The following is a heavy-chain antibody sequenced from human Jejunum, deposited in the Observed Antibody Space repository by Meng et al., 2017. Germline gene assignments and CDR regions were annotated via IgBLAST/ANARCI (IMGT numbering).Heavy chain of an antibody. CDR1: GASISSSTW. V-gene: IGHV4-4*02. Sequence: QGELQESGPRLGKPSGTLSLTCAVSGASISSSTWWSWVRQPPGKGLEWIGEIYRSGSTYYNPSLKSRVSISGDTSNKQFSLKLTSVTAADTAVYYCARSPYSGSALPFFDYWGQGSLVTVSS. D-gene: IGHD1-26*01. J-gene: IGHJ4*02. CDR3: ARSPYSGSALPFFDY. CDR2: IYRSGST.